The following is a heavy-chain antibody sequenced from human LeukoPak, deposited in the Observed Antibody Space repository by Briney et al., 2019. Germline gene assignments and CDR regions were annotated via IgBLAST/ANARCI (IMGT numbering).Heavy chain of an antibody. V-gene: IGHV3-7*03. CDR2: IRKDGSVH. CDR1: GFTFSSVW. J-gene: IGHJ4*02. CDR3: TRVSGGYAMSDY. D-gene: IGHD2-8*01. Sequence: AGGSLRLPCAASGFTFSSVWMSWVCQGPRKGLDRVANIRKDGSVHYYVNSLEGRFTISRDNAKNSLYLQMNTLRADDTAVYFCTRVSGGYAMSDYWGQGTLVTVSS.